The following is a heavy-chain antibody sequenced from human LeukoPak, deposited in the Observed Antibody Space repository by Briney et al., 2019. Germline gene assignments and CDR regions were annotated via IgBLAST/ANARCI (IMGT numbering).Heavy chain of an antibody. Sequence: PGRSLRLSCAASGFTFSGYAMNWVRQAPGKGLEWVANINQDGSEKNYVDSVKGRFTISRDNARNSLYLQMDSLRVQDTAVYYCVKGQLGGHHWGQGALVTVSS. D-gene: IGHD2-15*01. CDR2: INQDGSEK. CDR1: GFTFSGYA. V-gene: IGHV3-7*04. J-gene: IGHJ4*02. CDR3: VKGQLGGHH.